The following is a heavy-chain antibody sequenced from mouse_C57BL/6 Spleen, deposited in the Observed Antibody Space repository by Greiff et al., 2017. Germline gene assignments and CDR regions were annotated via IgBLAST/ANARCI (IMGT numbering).Heavy chain of an antibody. Sequence: EVHLVESGGGLVKPGGSLKLSCAASGFTFSDYGMHWVRQAPEKGLEWVAYISSGSSTIYYADTVKGRFTISRDNAKNTLFLQMTRLRSEDTAMYYCARCGIQYYLDYWGQGTTLTVSS. V-gene: IGHV5-17*01. J-gene: IGHJ2*01. CDR3: ARCGIQYYLDY. CDR2: ISSGSSTI. CDR1: GFTFSDYG.